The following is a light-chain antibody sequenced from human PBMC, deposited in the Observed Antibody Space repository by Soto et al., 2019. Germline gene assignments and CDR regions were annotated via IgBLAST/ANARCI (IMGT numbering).Light chain of an antibody. V-gene: IGLV2-23*01. CDR3: CSYAGSSTVV. CDR2: EGS. CDR1: SSDVGSYNL. J-gene: IGLJ2*01. Sequence: QSALTQPASVSGSPGQSITISCTGTSSDVGSYNLVSWYQHHPGKAPKLMSYEGSKRPSGVSDRFSGSKSGNTASLTISGLQAEDEADYYCCSYAGSSTVVFGGGTKLTVL.